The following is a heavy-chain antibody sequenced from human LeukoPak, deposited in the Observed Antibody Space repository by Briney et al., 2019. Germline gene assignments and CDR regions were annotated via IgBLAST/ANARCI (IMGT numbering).Heavy chain of an antibody. D-gene: IGHD6-19*01. J-gene: IGHJ4*02. V-gene: IGHV3-7*01. CDR1: GFTFSSSW. Sequence: GGSLRLSCAASGFTFSSSWMSWVRQAPGKGLEWVANVKPDGSEKYYVDSVKGRFTISRDNARNSLYLEMKSLRAEDTALYYCARGRGCDFWGQGTLVTVSS. CDR2: VKPDGSEK. CDR3: ARGRGCDF.